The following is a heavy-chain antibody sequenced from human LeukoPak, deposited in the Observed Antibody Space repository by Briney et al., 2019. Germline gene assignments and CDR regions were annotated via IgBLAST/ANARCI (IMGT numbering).Heavy chain of an antibody. V-gene: IGHV3-23*01. Sequence: GGSLRLSCAASGFTFSSYAMSWIRQAPGRGLEWVSAISGSGGSTYYADSVKGRFTISRDNSKNTLYLQMNSLRAEDTAVYYCEGARTYCDILTVIPPWGQGSLVTVSS. CDR1: GFTFSSYA. D-gene: IGHD3-9*01. J-gene: IGHJ5*02. CDR3: EGARTYCDILTVIPP. CDR2: ISGSGGST.